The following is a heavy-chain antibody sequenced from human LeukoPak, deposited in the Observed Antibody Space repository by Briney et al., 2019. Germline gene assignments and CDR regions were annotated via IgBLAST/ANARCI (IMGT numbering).Heavy chain of an antibody. CDR3: ARSGSGMCFTFGGVINY. D-gene: IGHD3-16*01. Sequence: SETLSLTCAVYGGSFSGYYWSWIRQPQGKGLEWIGEINHSGSTNYSPSLKSRVTISVDTSKNQFSLKLSSVTAADTAVYYCARSGSGMCFTFGGVINYWGQGTQVTVSS. J-gene: IGHJ4*02. V-gene: IGHV4-34*01. CDR2: INHSGST. CDR1: GGSFSGYY.